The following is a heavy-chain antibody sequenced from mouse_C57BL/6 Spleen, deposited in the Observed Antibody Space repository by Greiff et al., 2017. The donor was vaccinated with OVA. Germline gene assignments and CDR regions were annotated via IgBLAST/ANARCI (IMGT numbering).Heavy chain of an antibody. CDR3: TREGLDYYGSSCGAY. CDR2: ISSGGDYI. Sequence: EVKVVESGEGLVKPGGSLKLSCAASGFTFSSYAMSWVRQTPEKRLEWVAYISSGGDYIYYADTVKGRFTISRDNARNTLYLQMSSLKSEDTAMYYCTREGLDYYGSSCGAYWGQGTLVTVSA. V-gene: IGHV5-9-1*02. J-gene: IGHJ3*01. D-gene: IGHD1-1*01. CDR1: GFTFSSYA.